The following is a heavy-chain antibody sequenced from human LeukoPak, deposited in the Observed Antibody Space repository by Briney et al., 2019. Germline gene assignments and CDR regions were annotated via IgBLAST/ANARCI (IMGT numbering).Heavy chain of an antibody. Sequence: ASVKVSCKASGYTFTSYGISWVRQAPGQGLEWMGWISAYNGNTNYAQKLQGRVTVTTDTSTSTAYMELRSLRSDDTAVYYCARGLQENLAWLQAFSAFDIWGQGTMVTVSS. J-gene: IGHJ3*02. CDR2: ISAYNGNT. CDR1: GYTFTSYG. CDR3: ARGLQENLAWLQAFSAFDI. D-gene: IGHD5-12*01. V-gene: IGHV1-18*01.